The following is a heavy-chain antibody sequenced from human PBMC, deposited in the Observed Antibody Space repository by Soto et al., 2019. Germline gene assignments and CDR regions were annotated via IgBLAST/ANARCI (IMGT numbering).Heavy chain of an antibody. Sequence: QVQLQESGPGLVKPSETLSLTCTVSGGSISTYYWNWIRQPPGKGLEWIGDIYYSGSTTYNPSLKSRXXLXVXXSKNQFSLKLTSVTAADTAVYFCARDSRAMRIFDLWGRGTLVTVSS. CDR3: ARDSRAMRIFDL. CDR2: IYYSGST. J-gene: IGHJ2*01. V-gene: IGHV4-59*01. D-gene: IGHD2-2*01. CDR1: GGSISTYY.